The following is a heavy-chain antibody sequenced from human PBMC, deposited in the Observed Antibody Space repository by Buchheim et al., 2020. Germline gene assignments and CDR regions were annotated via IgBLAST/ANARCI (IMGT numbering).Heavy chain of an antibody. CDR2: INHSGST. V-gene: IGHV4-34*01. J-gene: IGHJ5*02. CDR1: GGSFSGYY. CDR3: ARGCGREEAGYSSSDWFDP. Sequence: QVQLQQWGAGLLKPSETLSLTCAVYGGSFSGYYWSWIRQPPGKGLEWIGEINHSGSTNYNPSLKSRVTISVDTSKNQFSLNLSSVTAADTAVYYCARGCGREEAGYSSSDWFDPWGQGTL. D-gene: IGHD6-13*01.